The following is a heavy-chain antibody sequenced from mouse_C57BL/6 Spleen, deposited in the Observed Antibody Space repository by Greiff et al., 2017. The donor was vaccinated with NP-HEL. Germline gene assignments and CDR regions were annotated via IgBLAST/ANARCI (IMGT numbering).Heavy chain of an antibody. D-gene: IGHD4-1*01. CDR3: TSLTGGHYFDY. Sequence: VQLKQSGAELVRPGASVKLSCTASGFNIKDDYMHWVKQRPEQGLEWIGWIDPENGDTEYASKFQGKATITADTSSNTAYLQLSSLTSEDTAVYYCTSLTGGHYFDYWGQGTTLTVSS. CDR1: GFNIKDDY. J-gene: IGHJ2*01. V-gene: IGHV14-4*01. CDR2: IDPENGDT.